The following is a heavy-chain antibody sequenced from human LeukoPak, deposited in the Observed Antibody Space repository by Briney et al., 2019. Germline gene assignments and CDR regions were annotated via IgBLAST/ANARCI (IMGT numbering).Heavy chain of an antibody. CDR3: ARRTQVGRMGY. Sequence: SETLSLTRTVAGASTSIYYGSWIRQPAGKGLEWIGRIYSRGSTNYNPSLKSRVTMSLDTSKNQFSLKVNSVTAAATAVYCCARRTQVGRMGYWGQGTRVTVSS. CDR1: GASTSIYY. D-gene: IGHD1-26*01. V-gene: IGHV4-4*07. CDR2: IYSRGST. J-gene: IGHJ4*02.